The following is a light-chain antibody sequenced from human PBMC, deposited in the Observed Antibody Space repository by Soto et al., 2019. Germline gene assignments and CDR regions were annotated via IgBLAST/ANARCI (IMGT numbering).Light chain of an antibody. J-gene: IGKJ1*01. CDR2: GAS. CDR1: QSVSSN. Sequence: EIVMTQSPATLSVSPGERATLSCRASQSVSSNLAWYQQKPGQPPRLLIYGASTRTTGIPATLSGSGSGTEFTLTISSLQSEDFAVYYCQQYNNWPPWTFGQGTKVEIK. CDR3: QQYNNWPPWT. V-gene: IGKV3-15*01.